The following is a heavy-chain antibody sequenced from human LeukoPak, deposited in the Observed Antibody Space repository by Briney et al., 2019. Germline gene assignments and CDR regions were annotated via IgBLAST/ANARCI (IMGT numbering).Heavy chain of an antibody. CDR1: GGSFSGYY. Sequence: SETLSLTCAVYGGSFSGYYWSWIRQPPGKGLEWIGEINHSGSTNYNPSLKSRVTISVDTSKNQFSLKLSSVTAADTAVYYCARSMVRGVILYWGQGTLVTVSS. D-gene: IGHD3-10*01. CDR3: ARSMVRGVILY. V-gene: IGHV4-34*01. CDR2: INHSGST. J-gene: IGHJ4*02.